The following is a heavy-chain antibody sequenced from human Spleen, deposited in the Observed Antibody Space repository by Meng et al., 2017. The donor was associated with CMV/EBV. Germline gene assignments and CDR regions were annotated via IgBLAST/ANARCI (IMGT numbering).Heavy chain of an antibody. Sequence: EVHLVESGGGLVQPGGSLRLSCAASGFNVRDKYMSWVRQAPGKGLEWVCIIYRGDNTYNIDSVKDRFTVSRDNSKNTMYLQMNSLRVEDTAVYYCTGDSVSNPNLDYWGQGTLVTVSS. CDR2: IYRGDNT. D-gene: IGHD3-10*01. V-gene: IGHV3-66*01. J-gene: IGHJ4*02. CDR1: GFNVRDKY. CDR3: TGDSVSNPNLDY.